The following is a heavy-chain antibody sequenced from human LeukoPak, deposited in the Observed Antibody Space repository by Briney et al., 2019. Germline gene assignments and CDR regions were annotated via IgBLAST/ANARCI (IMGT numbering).Heavy chain of an antibody. J-gene: IGHJ4*02. CDR2: INSSSSTI. Sequence: PGGSLRLSCAASRFTFSSYSMNWVRQAPGKGLEWVSYINSSSSTIYYADSVKGRFTISRDNAKNSVYLQMNSLRAEDTAVYYCAKDYCSGGSCYSGHDYWGQGTLVTVSS. CDR1: RFTFSSYS. CDR3: AKDYCSGGSCYSGHDY. V-gene: IGHV3-48*01. D-gene: IGHD2-15*01.